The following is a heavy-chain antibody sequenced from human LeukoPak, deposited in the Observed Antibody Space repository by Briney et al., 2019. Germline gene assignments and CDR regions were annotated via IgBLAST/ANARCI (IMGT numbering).Heavy chain of an antibody. J-gene: IGHJ3*02. Sequence: SETLSLTCTVSGGSISSGGYYWSWIRQHPGKGLEWIGYIYYSGSTYYNPSLKSRVTISVDTSKNQFSLKLSSVTAADTAVYYCARDDLGYCSSTSCYGAFDIWGQGTVVTVSS. V-gene: IGHV4-31*03. CDR1: GGSISSGGYY. D-gene: IGHD2-2*01. CDR3: ARDDLGYCSSTSCYGAFDI. CDR2: IYYSGST.